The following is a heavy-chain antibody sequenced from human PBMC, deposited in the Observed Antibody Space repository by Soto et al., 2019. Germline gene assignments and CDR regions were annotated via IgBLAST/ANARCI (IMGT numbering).Heavy chain of an antibody. CDR1: GFTFSSYG. CDR3: AKESVSLQLVAYWYFDL. D-gene: IGHD6-13*01. Sequence: SLRLSCAASGFTFSSYGMHWVRQAPGKGLEWVAVISYDGSNKYYADSVKGRFTISRDNSKNTLYLQMNSLRAEDTAVYYCAKESVSLQLVAYWYFDLWGRGTLVTVSS. J-gene: IGHJ2*01. CDR2: ISYDGSNK. V-gene: IGHV3-30*18.